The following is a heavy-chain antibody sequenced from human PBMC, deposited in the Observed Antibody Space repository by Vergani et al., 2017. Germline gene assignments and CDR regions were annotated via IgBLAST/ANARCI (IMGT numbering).Heavy chain of an antibody. CDR1: VFTFSSYA. CDR3: VKGLASRGRGWGGYFDY. Sequence: EVKLVESGGGLVQPGGSLRLSCSASVFTFSSYAMHWVRQAPGKGLEYVSAISSNGGSTYYADSVKGRFTISRDNSKNTLYLQMSSLRAEDTAVDYGVKGLASRGRGWGGYFDYWGQGTLVTVSS. V-gene: IGHV3-64D*06. D-gene: IGHD3-16*01. J-gene: IGHJ4*02. CDR2: ISSNGGST.